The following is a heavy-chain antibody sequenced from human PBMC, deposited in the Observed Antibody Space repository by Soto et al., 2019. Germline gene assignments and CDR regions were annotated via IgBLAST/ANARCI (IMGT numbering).Heavy chain of an antibody. CDR1: GFTFSSYG. Sequence: QVQLVESGGGVVQPGRSLRLSCAASGFTFSSYGMHWVRQAPGKGLEWVAVISYDGSNKYYADSVKGRFTISRDNSKNTLYLQMNSLRAEDTAVYYCAKSGSWYYYYYYMDVWGKGTTVTVSS. CDR3: AKSGSWYYYYYYMDV. CDR2: ISYDGSNK. J-gene: IGHJ6*03. V-gene: IGHV3-30*18. D-gene: IGHD6-13*01.